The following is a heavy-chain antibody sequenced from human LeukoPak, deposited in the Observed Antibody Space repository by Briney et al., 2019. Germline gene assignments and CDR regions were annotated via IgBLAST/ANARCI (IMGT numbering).Heavy chain of an antibody. V-gene: IGHV3-11*01. CDR1: GFTFSDYY. CDR3: ARSEYSSSSFDY. D-gene: IGHD6-6*01. Sequence: GGSLRLSCAASGFTFSDYYMSRIRQAPGKGLEWVSYISSSGSTIYYADSVKGRFTISRDNAKNSLYLQMNSLRAEDTAVYYCARSEYSSSSFDYWGQGTLVTVSS. CDR2: ISSSGSTI. J-gene: IGHJ4*02.